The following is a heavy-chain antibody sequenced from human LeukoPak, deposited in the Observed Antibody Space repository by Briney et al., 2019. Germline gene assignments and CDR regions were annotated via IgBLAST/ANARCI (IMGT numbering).Heavy chain of an antibody. V-gene: IGHV4-59*08. CDR3: ARGYSGGGYNWVDP. D-gene: IGHD6-19*01. CDR2: IYYSGGT. Sequence: SETLSLTCTVSGGSISSYYWSWIRQPPGKGLEWIGYIYYSGGTNYNPSLKSRVTISVDTSKNQFSLKLSSVTAADTAVYYCARGYSGGGYNWVDPRGQGTLGTVSS. J-gene: IGHJ5*02. CDR1: GGSISSYY.